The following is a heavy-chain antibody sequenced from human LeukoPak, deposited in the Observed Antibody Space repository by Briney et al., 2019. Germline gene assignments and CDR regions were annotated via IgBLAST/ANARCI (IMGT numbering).Heavy chain of an antibody. CDR2: INHSGST. J-gene: IGHJ5*02. D-gene: IGHD3-3*01. Sequence: SETLSLTCAVYGGSFSGHYWSWIRQPPGKGLEWIGEINHSGSTNYNPSLKSRVTISVDTSKNQFSLKLSSVTAADTAVYYCARGQPTYGTIFGVVINNWFDPWGQGTLVTVSS. CDR3: ARGQPTYGTIFGVVINNWFDP. CDR1: GGSFSGHY. V-gene: IGHV4-34*01.